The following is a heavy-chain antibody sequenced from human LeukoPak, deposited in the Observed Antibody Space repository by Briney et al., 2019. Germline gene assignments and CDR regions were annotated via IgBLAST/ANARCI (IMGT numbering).Heavy chain of an antibody. CDR2: IYTSGST. D-gene: IGHD5-18*01. CDR3: ARGGERGYSYGYSDY. V-gene: IGHV4-4*07. J-gene: IGHJ4*02. Sequence: SETLSLTCTVGGGSISSYYWSWIRQPAGKGLEWIGRIYTSGSTNYNPSLKSRVTMSVDTSKNQFSLKLSSVTAADTAVYYCARGGERGYSYGYSDYWGQGTLVTVSS. CDR1: GGSISSYY.